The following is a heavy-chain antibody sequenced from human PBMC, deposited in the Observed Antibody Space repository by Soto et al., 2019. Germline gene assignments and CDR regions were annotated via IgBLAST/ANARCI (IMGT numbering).Heavy chain of an antibody. V-gene: IGHV4-34*01. CDR2: INHSGST. CDR1: GGSFSGYY. Sequence: SEPLSLTCAVYGGSFSGYYWSWIRQPPGKGLEWIGEINHSGSTNYNPSLKSRVTISVDTSKNQFSLKLSSVTAADTAVYYCARAEKYYYGSGSYRPTNYYGMDVWGQGTTVTVSS. CDR3: ARAEKYYYGSGSYRPTNYYGMDV. J-gene: IGHJ6*02. D-gene: IGHD3-10*01.